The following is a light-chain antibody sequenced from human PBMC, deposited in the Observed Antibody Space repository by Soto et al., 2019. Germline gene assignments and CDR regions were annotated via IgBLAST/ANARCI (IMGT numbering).Light chain of an antibody. J-gene: IGKJ2*01. CDR1: QSVSSN. Sequence: IVLTQSPATLSVSPGDTATLSCRANQSVSSNLAWYQQKPGQAPRLLIYGASTRATAIPARFSGSGSGTEFTLNITSLQSEDIAVYYCQQFGSSPYTFGQGTKLEI. CDR2: GAS. CDR3: QQFGSSPYT. V-gene: IGKV3-15*01.